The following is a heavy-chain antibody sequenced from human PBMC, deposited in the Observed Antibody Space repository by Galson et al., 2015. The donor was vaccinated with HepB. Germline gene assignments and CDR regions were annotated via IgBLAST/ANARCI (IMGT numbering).Heavy chain of an antibody. D-gene: IGHD3-10*01. J-gene: IGHJ4*02. CDR3: ATPHITMVRGVIIHGEPALDN. CDR1: GYTLTELS. Sequence: SVKVSCKVSGYTLTELSMHWVRQAPGKGLEWMGGFDPEDGETIYAQKFQGRVTMTEDTSTDTAYMELSSLRSEDTAVYYCATPHITMVRGVIIHGEPALDNWGQGTLVTVSS. V-gene: IGHV1-24*01. CDR2: FDPEDGET.